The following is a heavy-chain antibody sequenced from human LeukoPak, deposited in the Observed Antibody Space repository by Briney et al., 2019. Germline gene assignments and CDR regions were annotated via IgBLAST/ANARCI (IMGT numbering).Heavy chain of an antibody. V-gene: IGHV3-30*02. CDR3: AKAIWVAATSSWFCLDY. Sequence: PGGSLRLSCAASGFIFSYYGMHWVRQAPGKGLEWVAFIHYDGARSYYADSVKGRFTISRDNSRNTLYLQMNSLRPEDTAVYYCAKAIWVAATSSWFCLDYWGQGTLVTVSS. CDR1: GFIFSYYG. CDR2: IHYDGARS. J-gene: IGHJ4*02. D-gene: IGHD3-10*01.